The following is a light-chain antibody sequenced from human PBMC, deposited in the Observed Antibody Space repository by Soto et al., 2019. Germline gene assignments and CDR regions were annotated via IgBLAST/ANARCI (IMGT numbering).Light chain of an antibody. CDR2: GAS. V-gene: IGKV3-20*01. CDR3: QQYPRT. J-gene: IGKJ1*01. CDR1: QSVSSSY. Sequence: EIVLTQSPGTLSLSPGERATLSCRASQSVSSSYLAWYQQKPGQAPRLLIYGASSRATGIPDRFGGSGSGTDFTLTISRLEPEDFAVYFCQQYPRTFCQGPKVEIK.